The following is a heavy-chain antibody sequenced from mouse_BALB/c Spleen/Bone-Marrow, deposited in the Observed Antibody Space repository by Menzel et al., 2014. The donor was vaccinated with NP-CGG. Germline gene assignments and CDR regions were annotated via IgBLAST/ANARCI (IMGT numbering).Heavy chain of an antibody. Sequence: VQLQESGPGLVAPSQSLSITCTVSGFSLTGYGVNWVRQPPGKALEWLGMIWGDGSTDYNSALKSRLSISKDNSKSQVFLKMNSLQTDDTARYYCARGEDYDDYYAMDYWGQGTSVTVSS. D-gene: IGHD2-4*01. V-gene: IGHV2-6-7*01. J-gene: IGHJ4*01. CDR1: GFSLTGYG. CDR2: IWGDGST. CDR3: ARGEDYDDYYAMDY.